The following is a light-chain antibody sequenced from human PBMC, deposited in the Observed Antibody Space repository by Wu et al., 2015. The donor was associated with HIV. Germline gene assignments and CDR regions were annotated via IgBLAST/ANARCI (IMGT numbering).Light chain of an antibody. CDR3: QQSYSTPR. Sequence: DIQMTQSPSSLSASVGDRVTITCRASQSISSYLNWYQQRPGKAPKLLIYAASSLQSGVPSRFSGSGSGTDFTLTISSLQPEDFATYYCQQSYSTPRFGQGTKVE. CDR2: AAS. V-gene: IGKV1-39*01. CDR1: QSISSY. J-gene: IGKJ1*01.